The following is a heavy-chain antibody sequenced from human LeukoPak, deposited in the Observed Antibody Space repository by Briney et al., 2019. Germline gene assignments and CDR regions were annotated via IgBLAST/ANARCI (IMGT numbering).Heavy chain of an antibody. CDR1: GFTFSSYA. CDR3: ARVSADAFDI. V-gene: IGHV3-30-3*01. CDR2: ISYDGSNK. Sequence: GRSLRLSCAASGFTFSSYAMHWVRQAPGKGLEWVAVISYDGSNKYYADSVKGRFTISRDNSKNTLYLQMNSLRAEDTAVYYCARVSADAFDIWGQGTMVTVSS. J-gene: IGHJ3*02.